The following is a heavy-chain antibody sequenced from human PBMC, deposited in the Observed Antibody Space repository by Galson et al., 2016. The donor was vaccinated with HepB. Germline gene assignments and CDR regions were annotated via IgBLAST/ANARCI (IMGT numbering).Heavy chain of an antibody. V-gene: IGHV3-23*01. Sequence: SLRLSCAASGFPFSSYAMSWVRQAPGKGLARVSTISGAGTASYAYSVKGRLTISRDNAKNSLYLQMNSLRAEDTAFYYCAQDKASMSVGATNFQHWGQGTLVTVSS. CDR2: ISGAGTA. CDR3: AQDKASMSVGATNFQH. D-gene: IGHD1-26*01. J-gene: IGHJ1*01. CDR1: GFPFSSYA.